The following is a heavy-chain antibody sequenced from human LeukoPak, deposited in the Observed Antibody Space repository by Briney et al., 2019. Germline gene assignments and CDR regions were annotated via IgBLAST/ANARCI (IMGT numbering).Heavy chain of an antibody. D-gene: IGHD2-2*01. CDR2: IYYSGST. J-gene: IGHJ5*02. Sequence: SETLSLTCTVSGGSISSYYWSWIRQLPGKGLEWIGYIYYSGSTNYNPSLKSRVTISVDTSKNQFSLKLSSVTAADTAVYYCARVQVVPAAMGYDWFDPWGQGTLVTVSS. V-gene: IGHV4-59*01. CDR1: GGSISSYY. CDR3: ARVQVVPAAMGYDWFDP.